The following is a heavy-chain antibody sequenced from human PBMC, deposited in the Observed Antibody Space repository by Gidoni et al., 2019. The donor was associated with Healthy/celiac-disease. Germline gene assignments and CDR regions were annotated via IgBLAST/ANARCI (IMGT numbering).Heavy chain of an antibody. D-gene: IGHD4-17*01. J-gene: IGHJ3*02. CDR2: INHSGST. Sequence: QVQLQQWGAGLLKPSETLSLTCAVYGGSFSGYSWSWIRQPPGKGLEWIGEINHSGSTNYNPSLKSRVTISVDTSKNQFSLKLSSVTAADTAVYYCARGPKTFYGDYAEGDAFDIWGQGTMVTVSS. V-gene: IGHV4-34*01. CDR1: GGSFSGYS. CDR3: ARGPKTFYGDYAEGDAFDI.